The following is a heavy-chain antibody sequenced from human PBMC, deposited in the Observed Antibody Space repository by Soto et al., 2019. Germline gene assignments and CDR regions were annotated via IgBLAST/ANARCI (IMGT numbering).Heavy chain of an antibody. Sequence: SETLSLTCAVYGGSFSGYYWSWIRQPPGKGLEWIGEINHSGSTNYNPSLKSRVTISVDTSKNQFSLKLSSVTAADTAVYYCARVNLLQSPRVYGMDVWGQGTTVTVSS. V-gene: IGHV4-34*01. CDR1: GGSFSGYY. CDR3: ARVNLLQSPRVYGMDV. J-gene: IGHJ6*02. D-gene: IGHD2-15*01. CDR2: INHSGST.